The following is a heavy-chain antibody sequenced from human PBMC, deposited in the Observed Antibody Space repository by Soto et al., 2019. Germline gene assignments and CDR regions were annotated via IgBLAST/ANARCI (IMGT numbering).Heavy chain of an antibody. V-gene: IGHV4-39*01. Sequence: PSETLSLTCSVSGASVRSSRFYWGWIRQTPGKGLEWIGSIVSSGAMHPNPSLRSRIDISLDSSQNKLCLDLFSVTAADTSVYYCPRQETASGSYYLSSFGHWGQGILVTVSS. J-gene: IGHJ4*02. CDR3: PRQETASGSYYLSSFGH. CDR1: GASVRSSRFY. CDR2: IVSSGAM. D-gene: IGHD3-10*01.